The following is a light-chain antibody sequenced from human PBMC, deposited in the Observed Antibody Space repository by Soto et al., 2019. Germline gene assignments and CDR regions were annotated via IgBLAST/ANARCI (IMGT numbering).Light chain of an antibody. J-gene: IGKJ3*01. V-gene: IGKV3-11*01. CDR1: QSVSSY. Sequence: EIVLTQSPATLSLSPGERATLSCRASQSVSSYLAWYQQKPGQAPRLLIYDASNRATGIPARFSGRGSGTEYTPANLCLNTDHVGVYSCYEHGTRPPALDPVNKV. CDR2: DAS. CDR3: YEHGTRPPA.